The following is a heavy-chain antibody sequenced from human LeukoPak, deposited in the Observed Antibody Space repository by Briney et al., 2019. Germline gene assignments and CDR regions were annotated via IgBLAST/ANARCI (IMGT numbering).Heavy chain of an antibody. CDR1: GYTFTGYY. CDR3: ARDHHPLWFGEISSMDV. CDR2: INPNSGGT. D-gene: IGHD3-10*01. J-gene: IGHJ6*02. V-gene: IGHV1-2*02. Sequence: ASVKVSCKASGYTFTGYYMHWVRQAPGQGLEWMGWINPNSGGTNYAQKFQGRVTMTRDTSISTAYMELSRLRSDDTAVYYCARDHHPLWFGEISSMDVWGQGTTVTVSS.